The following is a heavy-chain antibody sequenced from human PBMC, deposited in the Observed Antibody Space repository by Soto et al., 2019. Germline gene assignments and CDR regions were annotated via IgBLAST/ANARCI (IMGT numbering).Heavy chain of an antibody. J-gene: IGHJ6*02. V-gene: IGHV4-34*01. D-gene: IGHD3-10*01. CDR3: ARGQLVWYGDLTPYHRDMDV. CDR2: ISHDGGT. CDR1: GGSFDDFY. Sequence: PSETLSLTCAFYGGSFDDFYWSWVRQSPGKGLEWVGEISHDGGTNYSPSLASRVSISVDTSKNQFSLHLRSVTAADTGLYDCARGQLVWYGDLTPYHRDMDVWGQGTTVT.